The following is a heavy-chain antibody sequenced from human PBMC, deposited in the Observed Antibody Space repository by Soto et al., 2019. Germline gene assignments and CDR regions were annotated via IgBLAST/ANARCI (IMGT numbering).Heavy chain of an antibody. CDR2: MDSDGSST. J-gene: IGHJ4*02. V-gene: IGHV3-74*01. CDR1: GLTFSNYW. Sequence: EAQLVESGGGLVQPGGSLRLSCTASGLTFSNYWVHWVRQIPGMGLVWVSRMDSDGSSTSYADSVKGRFTISRDNAKNTLYLHMNSLRAEDTAVYYCTREVSAVFDYWGQGTLVTVSS. CDR3: TREVSAVFDY. D-gene: IGHD6-25*01.